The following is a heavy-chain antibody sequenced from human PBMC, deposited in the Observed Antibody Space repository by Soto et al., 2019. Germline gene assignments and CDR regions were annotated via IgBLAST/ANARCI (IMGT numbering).Heavy chain of an antibody. D-gene: IGHD3-22*01. CDR1: GFSLSTSGVG. J-gene: IGHJ4*02. CDR3: AHQRGELGYYYEKALYSFDS. V-gene: IGHV2-5*02. Sequence: QITLKESGPTLVKPTQTLTLTCTFSGFSLSTSGVGLGWIRHPPGKALEGLALVYWDGDKRYSPSLKNGLTITKDTSKNQVVLTMNNMDPVDTATYYCAHQRGELGYYYEKALYSFDSWGQGTLVTVSS. CDR2: VYWDGDK.